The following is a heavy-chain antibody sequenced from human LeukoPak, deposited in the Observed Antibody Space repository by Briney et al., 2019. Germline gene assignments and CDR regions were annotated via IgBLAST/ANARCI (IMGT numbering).Heavy chain of an antibody. Sequence: ASVKVSCKASGYTFTGYYMHWVRQAPGQGLEWMGWINPNSGGTNYAQKFQGWVTMTRDTSISTAYMELSRLRSDDTAVYYCARGVVATIFSRRYYFDYWGRGTLVTVSS. V-gene: IGHV1-2*04. CDR1: GYTFTGYY. CDR2: INPNSGGT. D-gene: IGHD5-12*01. J-gene: IGHJ4*02. CDR3: ARGVVATIFSRRYYFDY.